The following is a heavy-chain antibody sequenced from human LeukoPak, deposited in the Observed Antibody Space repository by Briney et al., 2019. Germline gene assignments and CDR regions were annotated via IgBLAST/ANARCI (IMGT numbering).Heavy chain of an antibody. Sequence: GGSLRLSCAASGFTFSSYEMNWVHQAPGKGLERVSYISSSGSTIYYADSVKGRFTISRDNAKNSLYLQMNSLRAEDTAVYYCASSLLWFGEFADYWGQGTLVTVSS. CDR3: ASSLLWFGEFADY. J-gene: IGHJ4*02. CDR2: ISSSGSTI. V-gene: IGHV3-48*03. CDR1: GFTFSSYE. D-gene: IGHD3-10*01.